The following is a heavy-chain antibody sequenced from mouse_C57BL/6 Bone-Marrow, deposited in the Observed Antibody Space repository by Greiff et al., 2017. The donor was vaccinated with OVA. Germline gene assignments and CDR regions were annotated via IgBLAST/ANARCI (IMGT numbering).Heavy chain of an antibody. Sequence: EVKLLESGPGLVKPSQSLSLPCSVTGYSITSGYYWNWIRQFPGNKLEWMGYISYDGSNNYNPSLKNRISITRDTSKNQFFLKLNSVTTEDTATYYCARGDSNYYFDYWGQGTTLTVSS. CDR1: GYSITSGYY. J-gene: IGHJ2*01. D-gene: IGHD2-5*01. CDR2: ISYDGSN. V-gene: IGHV3-6*01. CDR3: ARGDSNYYFDY.